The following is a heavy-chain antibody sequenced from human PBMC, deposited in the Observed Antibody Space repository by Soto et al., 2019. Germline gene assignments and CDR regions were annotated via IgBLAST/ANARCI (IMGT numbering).Heavy chain of an antibody. V-gene: IGHV2-26*01. CDR1: GFSLTNTRMG. J-gene: IGHJ6*02. CDR3: ARMWDRCENYYYYGMDV. Sequence: SGPTLVNPTETLTLTCTVSGFSLTNTRMGVSWIRQPPGKALEWLAHIFSNDEKSYSTSLKSRLTISKDTSKSQVVLTMTNMEPVDTDTYYCARMWDRCENYYYYGMDVWGQGNTVTVSS. D-gene: IGHD1-26*01. CDR2: IFSNDEK.